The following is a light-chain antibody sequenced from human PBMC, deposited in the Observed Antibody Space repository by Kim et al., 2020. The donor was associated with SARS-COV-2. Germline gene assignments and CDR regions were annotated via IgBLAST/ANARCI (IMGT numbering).Light chain of an antibody. CDR3: QQYGSSPMYT. J-gene: IGKJ2*01. CDR1: QSVSSSY. V-gene: IGKV3-20*01. CDR2: GAS. Sequence: EIVLTQSPGTLSLSPGERATLSCRASQSVSSSYLAWYQQKPGQAPRLLIYGASSRATGIPYRFSGSGSGTDFTLTISRLEPEDFAVYYCQQYGSSPMYTFCQGTKLEIK.